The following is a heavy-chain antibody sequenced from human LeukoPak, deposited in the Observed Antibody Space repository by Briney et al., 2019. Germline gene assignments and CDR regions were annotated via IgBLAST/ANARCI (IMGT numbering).Heavy chain of an antibody. Sequence: SETLSLTCTVSGGSISSYYWSWIRQPPGKGLGWIGYIYYSGTTNYNPSLKSRVTISVDTSKNQFSLKLSSVTAADTAVYYCTTDGRSWFDPWGQGTLVTVSS. CDR3: TTDGRSWFDP. D-gene: IGHD3-10*01. V-gene: IGHV4-59*01. CDR2: IYYSGTT. CDR1: GGSISSYY. J-gene: IGHJ5*02.